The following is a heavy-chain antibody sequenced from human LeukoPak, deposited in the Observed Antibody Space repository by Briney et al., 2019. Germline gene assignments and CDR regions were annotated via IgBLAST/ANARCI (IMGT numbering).Heavy chain of an antibody. J-gene: IGHJ3*02. D-gene: IGHD4-17*01. Sequence: VGSLRLSCAASGFTFSSYCMNWIRQAPGKGLEWVSSISISSSDIYYPDSVKGRFTISRDNAKNSLYLKMNSPRAEDTAVYYCARDTTVNNRNPDAFDIWGQGTMVTVSS. CDR1: GFTFSSYC. V-gene: IGHV3-21*01. CDR2: ISISSSDI. CDR3: ARDTTVNNRNPDAFDI.